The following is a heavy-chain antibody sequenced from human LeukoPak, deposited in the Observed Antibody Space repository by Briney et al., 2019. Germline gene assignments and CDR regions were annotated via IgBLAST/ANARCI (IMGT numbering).Heavy chain of an antibody. Sequence: ASVKVSCKASGGTFSSYAISWVRQAPGQGLEWMGRIIPILGIANYAQKFQGRVTITADKSTSTAYMELSSLRSEDTAVYYCARDLGYYDSSGYYILRYWGQGTLVTVSS. J-gene: IGHJ4*02. CDR2: IIPILGIA. V-gene: IGHV1-69*04. CDR3: ARDLGYYDSSGYYILRY. CDR1: GGTFSSYA. D-gene: IGHD3-22*01.